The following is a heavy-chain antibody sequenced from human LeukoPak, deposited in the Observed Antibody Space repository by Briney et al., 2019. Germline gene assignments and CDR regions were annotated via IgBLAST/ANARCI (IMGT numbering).Heavy chain of an antibody. CDR1: GFTFSSYA. Sequence: PGRSLRLSCAASGFTFSSYAMHWVRQAPGKGLEWVAVISYDGSNKYYADSVKGRFTISRDNSKNTLYLQMNSLRAEDTAVYYCARERGYSYGSYYYYGMDVWGQGTTVTVSS. CDR2: ISYDGSNK. D-gene: IGHD5-18*01. CDR3: ARERGYSYGSYYYYGMDV. V-gene: IGHV3-30-3*01. J-gene: IGHJ6*02.